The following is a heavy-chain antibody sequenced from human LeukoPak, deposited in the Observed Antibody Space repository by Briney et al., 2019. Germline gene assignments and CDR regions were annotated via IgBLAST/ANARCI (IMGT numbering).Heavy chain of an antibody. Sequence: SGTLSLTCVVSGGSVSSSKWWSWIRQHPGKGLEWIGYIYYSGSTYYNPSLKSRVTISVDTSKNQFSLKLSSVTAADTAVYYCARESSTVVTGIAVAGLDYWGQGTLVTVSS. V-gene: IGHV4-31*11. D-gene: IGHD6-19*01. CDR2: IYYSGST. CDR3: ARESSTVVTGIAVAGLDY. J-gene: IGHJ4*02. CDR1: GGSVSSSKW.